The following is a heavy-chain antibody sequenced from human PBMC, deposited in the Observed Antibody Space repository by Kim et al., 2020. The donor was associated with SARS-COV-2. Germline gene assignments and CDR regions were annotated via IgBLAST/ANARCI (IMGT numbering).Heavy chain of an antibody. V-gene: IGHV3-15*01. D-gene: IGHD5-12*01. J-gene: IGHJ4*02. Sequence: YAAPVKGRFTISRDDSKNTLYLQMNSLKTEDTAVYYCTPGGYIGYDWVDYWGQGTLVTVSS. CDR3: TPGGYIGYDWVDY.